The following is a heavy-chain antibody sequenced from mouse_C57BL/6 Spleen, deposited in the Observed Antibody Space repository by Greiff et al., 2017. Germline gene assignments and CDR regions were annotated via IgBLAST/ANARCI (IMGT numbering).Heavy chain of an antibody. CDR1: GYSITSGYY. V-gene: IGHV3-6*01. D-gene: IGHD2-1*01. J-gene: IGHJ4*01. CDR3: ARNGNLYAMDY. Sequence: ESGPGLVKPSPSLSLTCSVTGYSITSGYYWNWIRQFPGNKLEWMGYISYDGSNNYNPSLKNRISITRDTSKNQFFLKLNSVTTEDTATYYCARNGNLYAMDYWGQGTSVTVSS. CDR2: ISYDGSN.